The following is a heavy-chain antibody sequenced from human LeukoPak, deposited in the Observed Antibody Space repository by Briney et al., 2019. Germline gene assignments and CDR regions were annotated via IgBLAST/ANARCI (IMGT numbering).Heavy chain of an antibody. CDR3: ARRASPTHSGSWEDLDY. CDR1: GYTFTGYY. D-gene: IGHD6-13*01. CDR2: INPNSGGT. Sequence: ASVKVSCKASGYTFTGYYMHWVRQAPGQGLEWMGWINPNSGGTNYAQKFQGRVTMTRDTSISTAYMELSRLRSDDTAVYYCARRASPTHSGSWEDLDYWGQGTLVTVSS. V-gene: IGHV1-2*02. J-gene: IGHJ4*02.